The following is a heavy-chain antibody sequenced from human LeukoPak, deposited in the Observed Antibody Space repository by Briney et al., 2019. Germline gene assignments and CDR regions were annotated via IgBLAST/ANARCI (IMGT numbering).Heavy chain of an antibody. CDR1: GYTFTSYD. D-gene: IGHD2-2*01. V-gene: IGHV1-8*01. Sequence: ASVKVSCKASGYTFTSYDINWVRQATGQGLEWMGWMNPNSGITGYAQKSQGRVTMTRNTSISTAYMELSSLRSEDTAVYYCARPSLYCSSTSCHLRGYYYYMDVWGKGTTGTVSS. CDR2: MNPNSGIT. CDR3: ARPSLYCSSTSCHLRGYYYYMDV. J-gene: IGHJ6*03.